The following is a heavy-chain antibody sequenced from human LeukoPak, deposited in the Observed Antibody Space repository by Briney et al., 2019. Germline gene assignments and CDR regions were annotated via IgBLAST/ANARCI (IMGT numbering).Heavy chain of an antibody. CDR3: ARKRVVGANGYFDY. V-gene: IGHV3-30*03. CDR2: ISDDGNYK. D-gene: IGHD1-26*01. Sequence: GGSLRLSCVASGFTFSSYGMHWVRQAADKGLEWVAVISDDGNYKYYADSVKGRFTISRDNSKSTLYLPMNSLRPEDTAVYYCARKRVVGANGYFDYWGQGTLVTVSS. CDR1: GFTFSSYG. J-gene: IGHJ4*02.